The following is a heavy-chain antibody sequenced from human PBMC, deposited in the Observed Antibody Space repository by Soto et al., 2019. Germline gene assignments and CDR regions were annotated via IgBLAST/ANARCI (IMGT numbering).Heavy chain of an antibody. CDR1: GFTFSSYS. CDR3: ARVLGDGSSWSGNYYYYMDV. Sequence: LSLTCAASGFTFSSYSMNWVRQAPGKGLEWVSYISSSSSTIYYADSVKGRFTISRDNAKNSLYLQMNSLRAEDTAVYYCARVLGDGSSWSGNYYYYMDVWGKGTTVTVSS. D-gene: IGHD6-13*01. V-gene: IGHV3-48*01. J-gene: IGHJ6*03. CDR2: ISSSSSTI.